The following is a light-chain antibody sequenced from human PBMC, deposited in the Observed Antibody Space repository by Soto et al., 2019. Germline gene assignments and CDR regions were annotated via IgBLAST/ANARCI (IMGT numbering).Light chain of an antibody. CDR3: MQGTHWPPAYT. V-gene: IGKV2-30*01. J-gene: IGKJ2*01. CDR2: NVS. Sequence: DVVMTQSPLSLPVTLGQPASISCRSSQSLVYSDGNTYLNWFQQRPGQSPRRLIYNVSNRDSGVPDRFCGSGSGTDVTLKISRVEAEDVGVYYCMQGTHWPPAYTFGQGTKLEIK. CDR1: QSLVYSDGNTY.